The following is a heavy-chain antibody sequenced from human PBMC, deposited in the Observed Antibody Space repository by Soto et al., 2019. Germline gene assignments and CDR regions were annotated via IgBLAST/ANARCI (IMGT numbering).Heavy chain of an antibody. V-gene: IGHV3-11*01. CDR3: ARLPYPWGWFDP. CDR2: ISNSGCTI. J-gene: IGHJ5*02. CDR1: GFSFSDYY. Sequence: QVQLVESGGGLVKPGGSLRLSCAASGFSFSDYYMSWIRQAPGKGLEWISYISNSGCTIYYADSVKGRFTISRDNAKNSLYLQMNSLRVEDTAMYYCARLPYPWGWFDPWGQGTLVTVSS. D-gene: IGHD3-16*01.